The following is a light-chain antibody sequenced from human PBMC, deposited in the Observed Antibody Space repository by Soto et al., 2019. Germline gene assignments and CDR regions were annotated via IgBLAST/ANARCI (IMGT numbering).Light chain of an antibody. V-gene: IGLV2-14*03. CDR1: PSDLGAYNY. CDR2: DVT. Sequence: QSVLTQPASVSGSPGQSITISCSGTPSDLGAYNYVSWYQHLPGKAPKVIIFDVTNRPSGVSSRFSGSKSGTTASLTISGLQAEDEANYYCGSYTISSTLMIFGGGTKLTVL. CDR3: GSYTISSTLMI. J-gene: IGLJ2*01.